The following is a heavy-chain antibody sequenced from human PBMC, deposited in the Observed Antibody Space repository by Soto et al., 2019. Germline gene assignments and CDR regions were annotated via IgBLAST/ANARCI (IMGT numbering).Heavy chain of an antibody. CDR3: AREKYYYDSSGYPTGPHWFDP. Sequence: GASVKVSCKASGYTFTSYGISWVRQAPGQGLEWMGWISAYNGNTNYAQKLQGRVTMTTDTSTSTAYMELRSLRSDDTAVYYCAREKYYYDSSGYPTGPHWFDPWGQGTLVTVSS. CDR2: ISAYNGNT. D-gene: IGHD3-22*01. CDR1: GYTFTSYG. J-gene: IGHJ5*02. V-gene: IGHV1-18*01.